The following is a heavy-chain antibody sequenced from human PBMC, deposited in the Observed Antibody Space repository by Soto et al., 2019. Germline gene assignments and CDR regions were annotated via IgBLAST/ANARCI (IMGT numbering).Heavy chain of an antibody. CDR2: IYYSGST. V-gene: IGHV4-61*01. J-gene: IGHJ5*02. D-gene: IGHD3-3*01. CDR1: GGSVSSGSYY. Sequence: SETVSLTCTVSGGSVSSGSYYWSWIRQPPGKGLEWIGYIYYSGSTNYNPSLKSRVTISVDTSKNQFSLKLSSVTAADTAVYYCARADYDFWSGYSSWLDPWGQGPLVTVST. CDR3: ARADYDFWSGYSSWLDP.